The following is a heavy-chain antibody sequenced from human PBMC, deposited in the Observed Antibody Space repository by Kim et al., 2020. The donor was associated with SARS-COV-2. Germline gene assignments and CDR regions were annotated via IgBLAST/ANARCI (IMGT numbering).Heavy chain of an antibody. V-gene: IGHV4-59*08. CDR2: IYNSGST. J-gene: IGHJ3*01. Sequence: SDTLSLTCTVSGAPLSRFYWNWIRQPPGKGLEWIGYIYNSGSTNYTPSLQSRVTMSLDTSKNQLSLTVTSVTVADTAVYYCARLRDLYCGGDCDAFDVWGQGTVVTVSS. D-gene: IGHD2-21*02. CDR1: GAPLSRFY. CDR3: ARLRDLYCGGDCDAFDV.